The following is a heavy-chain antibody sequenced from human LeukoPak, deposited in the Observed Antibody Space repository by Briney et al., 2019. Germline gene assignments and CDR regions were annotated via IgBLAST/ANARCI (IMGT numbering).Heavy chain of an antibody. D-gene: IGHD6-19*01. Sequence: GGSLRLSCAASGFTFSSYAMHWVRQAPGKGLEWVSGISWNSGSIGYADSVKGRFTISRDNAKNSLYLQMNSLRAEDMALYYCAKGGRVAGLDYWGQGTLVTVSS. CDR1: GFTFSSYA. CDR3: AKGGRVAGLDY. CDR2: ISWNSGSI. V-gene: IGHV3-9*03. J-gene: IGHJ4*02.